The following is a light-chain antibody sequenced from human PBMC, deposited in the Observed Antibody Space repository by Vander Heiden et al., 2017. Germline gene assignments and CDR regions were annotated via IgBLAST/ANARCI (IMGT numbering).Light chain of an antibody. V-gene: IGLV3-1*01. Sequence: SFELAQPPSVSVSPGQTASITCSGYELGDKYACWYQQKPGQSPVLVIYQDTKLPSGIPERISGSNSGNTATLTISGTEAMDEADYFCQAWDNNTVIFGGGTKLSVL. CDR1: ELGDKY. J-gene: IGLJ2*01. CDR3: QAWDNNTVI. CDR2: QDT.